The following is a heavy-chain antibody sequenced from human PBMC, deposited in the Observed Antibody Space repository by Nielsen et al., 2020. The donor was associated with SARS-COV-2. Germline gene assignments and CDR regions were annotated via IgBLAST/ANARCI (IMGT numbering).Heavy chain of an antibody. CDR1: GDGGSIGDYF. J-gene: IGHJ6*02. V-gene: IGHV4-59*01. CDR2: VHHSGST. CDR3: ARDDFSQTTAPFYYYYYGMDV. Sequence: SETLSLTCSVSGDGGSIGDYFWTWIRQPPGKGLEWIGYVHHSGSTYYNPSLTSRVSISLDTPKSQFFLNLDSVTAADRAIYSCARDDFSQTTAPFYYYYYGMDVWGQGTTVTVSS. D-gene: IGHD4-17*01.